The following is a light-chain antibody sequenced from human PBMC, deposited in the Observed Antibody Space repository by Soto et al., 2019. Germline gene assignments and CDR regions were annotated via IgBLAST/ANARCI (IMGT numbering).Light chain of an antibody. CDR1: SSNIGSNY. Sequence: QSVLTQPPSASGTPGQRVTISCSGSSSNIGSNYVYWYQHLPGIAPKLLVYRNNQRPSGVPDRFSGSKSGTSASLAISGLRSEDEADYYCAAWDDSLSGFVFGTGTKVTVL. CDR3: AAWDDSLSGFV. V-gene: IGLV1-47*01. J-gene: IGLJ1*01. CDR2: RNN.